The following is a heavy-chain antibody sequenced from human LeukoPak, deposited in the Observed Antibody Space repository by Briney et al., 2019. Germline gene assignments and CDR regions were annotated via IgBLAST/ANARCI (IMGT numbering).Heavy chain of an antibody. CDR3: AKDPKPMVRGVIDY. CDR2: IGASGSNT. V-gene: IGHV3-23*01. CDR1: GFTFSNYA. D-gene: IGHD3-10*01. Sequence: GGSLRLSCAGSGFTFSNYAMSWVRQAPGKGLEWVSSIGASGSNTFYADSVKGRFTISRDNSKNTLYLQMNSLRAEDTAVYYCAKDPKPMVRGVIDYWGQGTLVTVSS. J-gene: IGHJ4*02.